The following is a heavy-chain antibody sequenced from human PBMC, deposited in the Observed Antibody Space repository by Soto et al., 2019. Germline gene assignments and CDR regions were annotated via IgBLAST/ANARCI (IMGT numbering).Heavy chain of an antibody. J-gene: IGHJ4*02. CDR3: VRDKDGTYNFDY. Sequence: QVQLVESGGGSIKPGESLRLSCAASGFTFSTYYMAWIRQPPGQGLEWVSYISSRHNPTYYADSVKGRFTISRDNAKNSLYLQMTSPRADDTSVYYCVRDKDGTYNFDYWGQGTLASVSS. CDR1: GFTFSTYY. CDR2: ISSRHNPT. D-gene: IGHD1-26*01. V-gene: IGHV3-11*01.